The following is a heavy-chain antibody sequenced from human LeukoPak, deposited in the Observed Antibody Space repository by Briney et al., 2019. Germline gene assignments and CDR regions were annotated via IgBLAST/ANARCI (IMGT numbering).Heavy chain of an antibody. D-gene: IGHD5-24*01. J-gene: IGHJ4*02. CDR2: INFNGDTT. CDR1: GFTFDEFA. CDR3: ARDRDYNLADSFDH. Sequence: PGRSLRLSCSASGFTFDEFAMHWVRQPPGKGLEWVSGINFNGDTTRYAHSVKGRFTISRDNAKKALYLQMNGLRGEDTALYYYARDRDYNLADSFDHWGQGTLVTVSS. V-gene: IGHV3-9*01.